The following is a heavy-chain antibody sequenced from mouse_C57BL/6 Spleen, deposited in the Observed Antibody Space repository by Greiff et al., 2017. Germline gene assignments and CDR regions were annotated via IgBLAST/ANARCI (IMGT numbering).Heavy chain of an antibody. V-gene: IGHV5-6*01. J-gene: IGHJ3*01. CDR3: ARQHSSGFFAY. D-gene: IGHD3-2*02. CDR1: GFTFSSYG. CDR2: ISSGGSYT. Sequence: EVKLMESGGDLVKPGGSLKLSCAASGFTFSSYGMSWVRQTPDKRLEWVATISSGGSYTYYPDSVKGRFTISRDNAKNTLYLQMSSLKSEDTAMYYCARQHSSGFFAYWGQGTLVTVSA.